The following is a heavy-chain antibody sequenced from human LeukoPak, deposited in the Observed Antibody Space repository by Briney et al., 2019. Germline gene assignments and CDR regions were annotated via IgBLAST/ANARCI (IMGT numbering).Heavy chain of an antibody. CDR3: ATNLGGAAGPFDS. CDR2: TYYRSKWYN. CDR1: GDSVSSNSAA. J-gene: IGHJ4*02. V-gene: IGHV6-1*01. D-gene: IGHD6-13*01. Sequence: SQTLSLTCAISGDSVSSNSAAWNWIRQFPSRGLAWLGRTYYRSKWYNDYAVSVKSRITINPDTSKNQFSLHLNSVTPEDTAVYYCATNLGGAAGPFDSWGQGTLVTVSS.